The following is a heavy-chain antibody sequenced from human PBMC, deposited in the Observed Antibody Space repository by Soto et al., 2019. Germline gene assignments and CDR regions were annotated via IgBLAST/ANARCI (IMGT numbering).Heavy chain of an antibody. CDR3: AYRHGQWRSADWFDP. CDR1: GFSLTTDEVG. Sequence: QITLKQSGPTLVKPTQTLTLTCTFSGFSLTTDEVGVAWIRQTPGKALEWLALIYWDDYKRYRPSLKSRLTITKDTSKSQVVLTMTNMDPADTATDYCAYRHGQWRSADWFDPWGQGTLVTVSS. V-gene: IGHV2-5*02. CDR2: IYWDDYK. D-gene: IGHD6-19*01. J-gene: IGHJ5*02.